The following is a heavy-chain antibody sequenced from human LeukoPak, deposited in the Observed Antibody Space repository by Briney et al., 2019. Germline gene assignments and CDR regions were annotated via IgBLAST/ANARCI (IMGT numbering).Heavy chain of an antibody. CDR2: IIPILGIA. J-gene: IGHJ5*02. CDR3: ARDLGWFDP. D-gene: IGHD3-10*01. CDR1: GGTFSSYA. Sequence: ASVKVSCKASGGTFSSYAISWVRQAPGQGLEWMGRIIPILGIANYAQKFQGRVTITADKSTSTAYMELSSLSSEDTAVYYCARDLGWFDPWGQGTLVTVSS. V-gene: IGHV1-69*04.